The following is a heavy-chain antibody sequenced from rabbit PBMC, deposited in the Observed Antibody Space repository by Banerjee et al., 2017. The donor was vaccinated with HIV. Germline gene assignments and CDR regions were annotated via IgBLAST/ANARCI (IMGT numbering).Heavy chain of an antibody. D-gene: IGHD2-1*01. CDR3: AGDLWSYGDTDFAGEMGL. V-gene: IGHV1S40*01. J-gene: IGHJ4*01. Sequence: QSLQESGGGLVQPGGSLALTCKASGFSFSSGYVMCWVRQAPGKGLEWIAGIATGDATTYYASWAKGRFTISRTSSTTVTLQMPSLTAADTATYFCAGDLWSYGDTDFAGEMGLWGPGTLVTVS. CDR1: GFSFSSGYV. CDR2: IATGDATT.